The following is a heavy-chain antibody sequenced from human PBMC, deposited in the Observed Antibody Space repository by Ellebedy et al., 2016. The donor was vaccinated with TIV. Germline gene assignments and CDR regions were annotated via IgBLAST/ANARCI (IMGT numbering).Heavy chain of an antibody. CDR1: GFTFTNYA. D-gene: IGHD3-3*01. CDR3: AKPLRRNDFWTDFDY. Sequence: PGGSLRLSCAASGFTFTNYAMSWVRQAPGKGLEWVSSISGSGGRTYYADSVKGRFTISRDNSKDTLYLQMNSLRDEDTALYYCAKPLRRNDFWTDFDYWGQGTLVTVSS. J-gene: IGHJ4*02. V-gene: IGHV3-23*01. CDR2: ISGSGGRT.